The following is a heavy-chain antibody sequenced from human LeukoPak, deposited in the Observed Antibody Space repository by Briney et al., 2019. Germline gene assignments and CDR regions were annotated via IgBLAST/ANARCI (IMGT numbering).Heavy chain of an antibody. J-gene: IGHJ6*03. Sequence: SETLSLTRTVSGGSISSYYWSWIRQPPGKGLEWIGYIYNSGSTNYNPSLKSRVTISVDTSKNQFSLKLSSVTAADTAVYYCARVYSTSAGRYYYYMDVWGKGTTVTVSS. V-gene: IGHV4-59*01. CDR1: GGSISSYY. D-gene: IGHD6-6*01. CDR3: ARVYSTSAGRYYYYMDV. CDR2: IYNSGST.